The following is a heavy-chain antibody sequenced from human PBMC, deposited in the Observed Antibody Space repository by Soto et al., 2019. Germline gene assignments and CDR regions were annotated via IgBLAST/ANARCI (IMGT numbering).Heavy chain of an antibody. CDR2: INPNSGGT. Sequence: ASVKVSCKASGYTFTGYYMHGVRQAPGQGLEWMGWINPNSGGTNYAQKFQGRVTMTRDTSISTAYMELSRLRSDDTAVYYCARTRYYYDSSGYLGTFDYWGQGTLVTVSS. D-gene: IGHD3-22*01. J-gene: IGHJ4*02. V-gene: IGHV1-2*02. CDR1: GYTFTGYY. CDR3: ARTRYYYDSSGYLGTFDY.